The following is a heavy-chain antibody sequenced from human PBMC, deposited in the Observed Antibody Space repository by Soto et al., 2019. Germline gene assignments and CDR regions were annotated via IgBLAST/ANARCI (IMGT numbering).Heavy chain of an antibody. J-gene: IGHJ4*02. CDR2: ISYDGSNK. D-gene: IGHD6-6*01. Sequence: PGGSLRLSCAASGFTFSSYGMHWVRQAPGKGLEWVAVISYDGSNKYYADSVKGRFTISRDNSKNTLYLQMNSLRAEDTAVYYRAKDPPPYSSSGRYYFDYWGQGTLVTVSS. CDR3: AKDPPPYSSSGRYYFDY. CDR1: GFTFSSYG. V-gene: IGHV3-30*18.